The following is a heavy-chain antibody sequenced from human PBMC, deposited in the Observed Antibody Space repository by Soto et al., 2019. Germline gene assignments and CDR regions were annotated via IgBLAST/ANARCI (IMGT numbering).Heavy chain of an antibody. D-gene: IGHD2-21*02. CDR2: ISYDGSIK. J-gene: IGHJ4*02. V-gene: IGHV3-30-3*01. CDR1: GFTFSSYA. Sequence: QVQLVESGGGVVQPGRSLRLSCAASGFTFSSYAMHWVRQAPGKGLEWVTFISYDGSIKYYADSVKGRFTISRDNSKNTLYLQMNSLRAEDTAVYYCARDERVTFDYWGQGTLVTVSS. CDR3: ARDERVTFDY.